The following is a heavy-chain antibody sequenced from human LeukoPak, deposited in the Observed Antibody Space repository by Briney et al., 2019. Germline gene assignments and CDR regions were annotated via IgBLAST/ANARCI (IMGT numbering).Heavy chain of an antibody. V-gene: IGHV3-74*03. CDR1: GFTVSSNY. J-gene: IGHJ4*02. CDR2: IHNDGSRT. D-gene: IGHD5-24*01. CDR3: VKDQNYQLRL. Sequence: SGGSLRLSCAASGFTVSSNYMSWVRQAPGKGLVWVSNIHNDGSRTTYADSVKGRFTISRDNAKNTVFLQMNNLRADDTGTYYCVKDQNYQLRLWGQGTLVTVSS.